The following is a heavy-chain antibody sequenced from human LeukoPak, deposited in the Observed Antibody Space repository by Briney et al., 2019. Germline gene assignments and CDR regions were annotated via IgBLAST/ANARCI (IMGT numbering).Heavy chain of an antibody. J-gene: IGHJ4*02. Sequence: GRSLRLSCAASGFTFDDYAMHGVRQAPGKGLEWVSGISWNSGSIGYADSVKGRFTISRDNAKNSLYLQMNSLRAEDTALYYCAKDISYDILTGSIDYWGQGTLVTVSS. D-gene: IGHD3-9*01. CDR3: AKDISYDILTGSIDY. V-gene: IGHV3-9*01. CDR2: ISWNSGSI. CDR1: GFTFDDYA.